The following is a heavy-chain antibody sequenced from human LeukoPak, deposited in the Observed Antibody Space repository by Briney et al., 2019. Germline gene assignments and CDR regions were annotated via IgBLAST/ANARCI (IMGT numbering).Heavy chain of an antibody. J-gene: IGHJ5*01. D-gene: IGHD5-18*01. Sequence: SETLSLTCTVSGGSISSYYWSWIRQHPGKGPEWIGYIYYSGSTNYNPSLKSRVTISVDTSKNQFSLKLSSVTAADTAVYYCASFQYSYGESWFDPWGQRTLVTVSS. CDR1: GGSISSYY. CDR2: IYYSGST. V-gene: IGHV4-59*01. CDR3: ASFQYSYGESWFDP.